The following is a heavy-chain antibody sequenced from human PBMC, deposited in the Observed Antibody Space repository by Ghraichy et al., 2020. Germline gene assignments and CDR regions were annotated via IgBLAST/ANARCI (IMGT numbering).Heavy chain of an antibody. CDR1: GGSISSYY. CDR3: ARLRRATTVTTPFNYFDY. Sequence: SETLSLTCTVSGGSISSYYWSWIRQPPGKGLEWIGYIYTSGSTNYNPSLKSRVTISVDTSKNQFSLKLSSVTAADTAVYYCARLRRATTVTTPFNYFDYWGQGTLVTVSS. J-gene: IGHJ4*02. CDR2: IYTSGST. V-gene: IGHV4-4*09. D-gene: IGHD4-17*01.